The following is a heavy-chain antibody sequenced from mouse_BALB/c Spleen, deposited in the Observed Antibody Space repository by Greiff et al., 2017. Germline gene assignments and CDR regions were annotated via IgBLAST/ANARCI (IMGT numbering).Heavy chain of an antibody. CDR2: INSNGGST. CDR3: ARDRGSGAY. J-gene: IGHJ3*01. V-gene: IGHV5-6-3*01. D-gene: IGHD3-1*01. CDR1: GFTFSSYG. Sequence: VQLKESGGGLVQPGGSLKLSCAASGFTFSSYGMSWVRQTPDKRLELVATINSNGGSTYYPDSVKGRFTISRDNAKNTLYLQMSSLKSEDTAMYYCARDRGSGAYRGQGTLVTVSA.